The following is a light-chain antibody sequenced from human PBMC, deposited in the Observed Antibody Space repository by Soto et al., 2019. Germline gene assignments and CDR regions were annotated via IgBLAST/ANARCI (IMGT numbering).Light chain of an antibody. J-gene: IGKJ1*01. CDR2: GAS. CDR1: QSVSSN. Sequence: EIVMTQSPATLSVSPGERVTLSCRASQSVSSNLAWYQQKPGQAPRLLIYGASTRATGIPARFSGSGSGTDFTLSISRLEPEDFAVYYCGQFVSSPPRTFGQGTKVGIK. CDR3: GQFVSSPPRT. V-gene: IGKV3-15*01.